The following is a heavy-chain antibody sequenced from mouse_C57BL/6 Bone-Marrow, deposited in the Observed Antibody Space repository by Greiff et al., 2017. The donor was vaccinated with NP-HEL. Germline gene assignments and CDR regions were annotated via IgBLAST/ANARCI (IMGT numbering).Heavy chain of an antibody. Sequence: VQLQESGPELVKPGASVKISCKASGYAFSSSWMNWVKQRPGKGLEWIGRIYPGDGDTNYNGKFKGKATLTADKSSSTAYMQLSSLTSEDSAVYFCASRGHYGSSFYFDYWGQGTTLTVSS. V-gene: IGHV1-82*01. J-gene: IGHJ2*01. CDR2: IYPGDGDT. CDR3: ASRGHYGSSFYFDY. CDR1: GYAFSSSW. D-gene: IGHD1-1*01.